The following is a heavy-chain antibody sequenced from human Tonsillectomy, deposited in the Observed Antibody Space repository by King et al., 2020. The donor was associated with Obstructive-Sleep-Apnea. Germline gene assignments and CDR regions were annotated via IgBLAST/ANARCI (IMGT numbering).Heavy chain of an antibody. Sequence: VQLVESGAEVKKPGESLRISCQGSGYSFSSYYITWVRQMPGKGLEWMGRIDPSYSDTNYSPSFQGHVTISVDKSINTAYLQWSSLKASDTAMYYCAKEYSSSWSDDYWGQGTLVTVSS. CDR2: IDPSYSDT. V-gene: IGHV5-10-1*03. CDR3: AKEYSSSWSDDY. CDR1: GYSFSSYY. D-gene: IGHD6-13*01. J-gene: IGHJ4*02.